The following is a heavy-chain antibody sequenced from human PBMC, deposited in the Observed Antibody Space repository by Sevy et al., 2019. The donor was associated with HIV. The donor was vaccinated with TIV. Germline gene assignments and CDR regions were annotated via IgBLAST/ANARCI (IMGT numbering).Heavy chain of an antibody. V-gene: IGHV1-2*02. Sequence: ASVKVSCKASGCTFTGYYMHWVRQAPGQGLEWMGWINPNSGGTNYAQKFQGRVTMTRDTSISTAYMELSRLRSDDTAVYYCARDALLRGGYLDYWGQGTLVTVSS. CDR2: INPNSGGT. CDR1: GCTFTGYY. J-gene: IGHJ4*02. CDR3: ARDALLRGGYLDY. D-gene: IGHD3-10*01.